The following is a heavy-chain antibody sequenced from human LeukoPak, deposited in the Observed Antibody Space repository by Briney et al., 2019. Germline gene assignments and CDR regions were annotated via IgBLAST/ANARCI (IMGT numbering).Heavy chain of an antibody. V-gene: IGHV5-51*01. J-gene: IGHJ6*02. CDR2: IYPGDSDT. D-gene: IGHD5-18*01. CDR1: GYSFTSYW. Sequence: GESLKISCKGSGYSFTSYWIGWVRQMPGKGLEWMGIIYPGDSDTRYSPSFQGQVTISADKSISTAYLQWSSLKASDTAMYYCARVDTAVVYYYYYGMDVWGQGTTVTVSS. CDR3: ARVDTAVVYYYYYGMDV.